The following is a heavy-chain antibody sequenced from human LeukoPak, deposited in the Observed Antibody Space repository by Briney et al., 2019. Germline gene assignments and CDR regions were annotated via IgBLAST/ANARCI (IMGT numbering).Heavy chain of an antibody. CDR1: GYTFTGYD. CDR2: MNPNSGNT. Sequence: ASVKVSCKASGYTFTGYDINWVRQATGQGLEWMGWMNPNSGNTGYAQKFQGRVTMTRNTSISTAYMELSSLRSEDTAVYYCARARTKNSSSWSPRGYWGQGTLVTVSS. V-gene: IGHV1-8*01. CDR3: ARARTKNSSSWSPRGY. D-gene: IGHD6-13*01. J-gene: IGHJ4*02.